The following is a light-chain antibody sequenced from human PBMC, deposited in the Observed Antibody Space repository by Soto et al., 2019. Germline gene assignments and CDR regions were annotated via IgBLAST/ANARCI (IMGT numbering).Light chain of an antibody. CDR3: QHYNSYPET. CDR2: KAS. V-gene: IGKV1-5*03. Sequence: DIQMAKCLSTLCGSVVDSVTITCRASQTISSWLAWYQQKPGKAPKLLSYKASTLKSGVPSRFSGSGAGTEFTLTISSLQPDAFATYYCQHYNSYPETFGQGTKVDI. J-gene: IGKJ1*01. CDR1: QTISSW.